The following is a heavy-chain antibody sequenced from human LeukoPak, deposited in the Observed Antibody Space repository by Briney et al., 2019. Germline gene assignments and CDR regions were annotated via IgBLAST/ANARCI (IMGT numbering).Heavy chain of an antibody. V-gene: IGHV4-30-4*01. CDR1: GGSISSGDYY. CDR3: VRDRELNY. Sequence: SQTLSLTCTVSGGSISSGDYYWSWIRQPPGKGLEWIGYIYYSGSTYYNPSLKSRVTISVDTSRNEFSLRLTSVTAADAAVYYCVRDRELNYWGQGTLVTVSS. D-gene: IGHD3-10*01. CDR2: IYYSGST. J-gene: IGHJ4*02.